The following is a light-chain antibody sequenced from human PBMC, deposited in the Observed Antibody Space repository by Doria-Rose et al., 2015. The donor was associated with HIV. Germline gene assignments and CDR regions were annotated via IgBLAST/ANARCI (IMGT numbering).Light chain of an antibody. Sequence: PGERATLSCRASQSVGSFYLAWYQQKPGQAPRLLIYGASSRATGIPGRFSGSGSGTDFTLTISRLEPEDFAVYYCHHSGSSPWTFGQGTKVEIK. CDR2: GAS. V-gene: IGKV3-20*01. CDR3: HHSGSSPWT. CDR1: QSVGSFY. J-gene: IGKJ1*01.